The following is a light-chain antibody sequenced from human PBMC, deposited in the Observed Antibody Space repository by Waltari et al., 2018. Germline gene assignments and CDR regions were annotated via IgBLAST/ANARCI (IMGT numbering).Light chain of an antibody. CDR3: QRYGGSPYT. V-gene: IGKV3-20*01. CDR2: GAS. J-gene: IGKJ2*01. CDR1: RTVYSDY. Sequence: DMVLTQSPATLSLSPGERATLSCRASRTVYSDYLAWYQQKPGQAPRLLIYGASSRATGIPDRFNGSGSGTDFTLTISRLEPEDFAVYYCQRYGGSPYTFGQGTKLEIK.